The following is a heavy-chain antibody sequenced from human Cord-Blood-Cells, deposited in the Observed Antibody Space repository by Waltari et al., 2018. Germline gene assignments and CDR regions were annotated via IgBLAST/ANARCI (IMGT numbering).Heavy chain of an antibody. CDR3: ARQGRRNYYYYYYYMDV. CDR1: GGSISSSSYY. Sequence: QLQLQESGPGLVKPSETLSLTCPVPGGSISSSSYYWGWIRQPPGKGLEWIGSIYYSGSTYYNPALKSRVTISVDTSKNQFSLKLSSVTAADTAVYYCARQGRRNYYYYYYYMDVWGKGTTVTVSS. J-gene: IGHJ6*03. CDR2: IYYSGST. D-gene: IGHD1-7*01. V-gene: IGHV4-39*01.